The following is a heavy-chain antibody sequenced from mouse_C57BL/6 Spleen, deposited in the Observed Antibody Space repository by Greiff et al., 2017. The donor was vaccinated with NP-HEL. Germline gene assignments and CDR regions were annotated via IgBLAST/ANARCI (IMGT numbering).Heavy chain of an antibody. CDR1: GYSITSGYY. J-gene: IGHJ4*01. CDR2: ISYDGSN. V-gene: IGHV3-6*01. Sequence: VQLKQSGPGLVKPSQSLSLTCSVTGYSITSGYYWNWIRQFPGNKLEWMGYISYDGSNNYNPSLKNRISITRDTSKNQFFLKLNSVTTEDTATYYCARSYYSNYEGFFYAMDYWGQGTSVTVSS. D-gene: IGHD2-5*01. CDR3: ARSYYSNYEGFFYAMDY.